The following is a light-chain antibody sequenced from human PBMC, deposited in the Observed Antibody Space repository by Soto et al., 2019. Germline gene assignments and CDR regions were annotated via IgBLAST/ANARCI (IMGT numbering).Light chain of an antibody. V-gene: IGKV1-6*01. CDR2: AAS. Sequence: AIRVTQSPSSLSSSVGDRLTITCRTSQGIRSALGWYQQKPGKVPKLLIYAASTLQSGVPSRFSGSGSGRDFTLTISSLQPEDFATYYCLLDYAYFWAFGQGTKVDIK. CDR1: QGIRSA. J-gene: IGKJ1*01. CDR3: LLDYAYFWA.